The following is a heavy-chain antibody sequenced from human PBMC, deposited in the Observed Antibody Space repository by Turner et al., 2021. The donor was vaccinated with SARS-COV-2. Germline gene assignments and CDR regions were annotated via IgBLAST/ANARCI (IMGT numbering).Heavy chain of an antibody. J-gene: IGHJ5*02. CDR1: GCSISNYY. Sequence: QVQLQGSGPGLVKPSETLSLTCTVSGCSISNYYWSWIRQPPGKGLEWIGDIYYSGSTNYNPSLKSRVSISVDTSKNQFSLKLTSVTAADTAVYYCARGRGGGGSSNNWFDPWGQGTLVIVSS. V-gene: IGHV4-59*01. D-gene: IGHD2-15*01. CDR2: IYYSGST. CDR3: ARGRGGGGSSNNWFDP.